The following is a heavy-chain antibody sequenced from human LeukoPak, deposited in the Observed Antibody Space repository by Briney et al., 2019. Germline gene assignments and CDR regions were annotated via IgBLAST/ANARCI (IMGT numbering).Heavy chain of an antibody. CDR1: GGSITSHY. CDR2: IHYSGST. D-gene: IGHD6-19*01. CDR3: ARQLALAGWFDP. Sequence: PSETLSLTCTVSGGSITSHYWSWIRQPPGKGLEWIGYIHYSGSTKYNPSLKSRVTMSADTSKTQFSLNLSAVTAADTAVYYCARQLALAGWFDPWGQGSLVTVSS. J-gene: IGHJ5*02. V-gene: IGHV4-59*08.